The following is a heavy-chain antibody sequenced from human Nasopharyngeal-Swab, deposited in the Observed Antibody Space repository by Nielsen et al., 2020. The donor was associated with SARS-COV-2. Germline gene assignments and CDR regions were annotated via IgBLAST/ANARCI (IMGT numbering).Heavy chain of an antibody. CDR1: GGSISSGGYY. V-gene: IGHV4-61*02. J-gene: IGHJ3*02. CDR2: IYTSGST. D-gene: IGHD6-13*01. Sequence: SETLSLTCTVSGGSISSGGYYWSWIRQPAGKGLEWIGRIYTSGSTNYNPSLKSRVTISVDTSKNQFSLKLSSVTAADTAVYYCAREGELGIADDAFDIWGQGTMVTVSS. CDR3: AREGELGIADDAFDI.